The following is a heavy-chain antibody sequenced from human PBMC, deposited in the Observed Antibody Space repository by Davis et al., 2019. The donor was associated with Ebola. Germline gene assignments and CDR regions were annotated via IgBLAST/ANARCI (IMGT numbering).Heavy chain of an antibody. CDR3: ARAEEQQLVNIDY. V-gene: IGHV3-21*01. CDR1: GFTFSSYS. Sequence: GESLKISCAASGFTFSSYSMNWVRQAPGKGLEWVSSISSSSSYIYYADSVKGRFTISRDNAKNSLYLQMNSLRAEDTAVYYCARAEEQQLVNIDYWGQGTLVTVSS. J-gene: IGHJ4*02. CDR2: ISSSSSYI. D-gene: IGHD6-13*01.